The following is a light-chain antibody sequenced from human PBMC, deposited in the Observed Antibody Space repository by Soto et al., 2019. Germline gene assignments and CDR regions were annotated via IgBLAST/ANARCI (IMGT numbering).Light chain of an antibody. CDR1: QSISTW. CDR3: QQYKNYLT. Sequence: DIQMTQSPSTLSASVGERVTITCGASQSISTWLAWYQQKPGKAPKVLIYDASSLESGVPSRFSGSGSGTEFTLTISSLQPDDFTTYYCQQYKNYLTFGPGTKVDIK. J-gene: IGKJ3*01. V-gene: IGKV1-5*01. CDR2: DAS.